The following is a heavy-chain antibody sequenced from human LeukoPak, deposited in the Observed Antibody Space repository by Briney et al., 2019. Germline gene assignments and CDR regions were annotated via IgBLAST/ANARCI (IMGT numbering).Heavy chain of an antibody. Sequence: PGGSLRLSCAASGFTFSSYWMHWVRQAPGKGLVWVSRINSDGSSTSYADSVKGRFTISRDNSKNTLYLQMNSLRAEDTAVYYCARDGQWLVYYFDYWGQGTLVTVSS. V-gene: IGHV3-74*01. D-gene: IGHD6-19*01. J-gene: IGHJ4*02. CDR1: GFTFSSYW. CDR3: ARDGQWLVYYFDY. CDR2: INSDGSST.